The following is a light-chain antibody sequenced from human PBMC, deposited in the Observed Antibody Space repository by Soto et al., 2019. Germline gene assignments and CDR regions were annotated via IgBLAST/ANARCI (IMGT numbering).Light chain of an antibody. CDR1: QSVNKY. V-gene: IGKV1-39*01. CDR3: QQSYTTPT. J-gene: IGKJ5*01. CDR2: AAS. Sequence: DIQMTQSPSSLSASIGDRVTITCRAGQSVNKYLNWYQQKAGTAPKLLIYAASNLQSGVPSRFSGSGSGTDFTLTISSLRPEDFATYYCQQSYTTPTFGQGTRLEIK.